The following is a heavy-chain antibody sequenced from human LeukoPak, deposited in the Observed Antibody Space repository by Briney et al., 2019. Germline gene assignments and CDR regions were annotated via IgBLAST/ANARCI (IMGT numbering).Heavy chain of an antibody. CDR1: GYTFSDYY. Sequence: ASVKVSCKASGYTFSDYYMHWVRQAPGQGLQWVGWINPNSGDTHYAQMFQGRVIMTRDTSINTAYMELRRVRSDDTAVYYCAKSALYSSAWFTGSFDYWGQGTLVTVSS. J-gene: IGHJ4*02. V-gene: IGHV1-2*02. CDR2: INPNSGDT. CDR3: AKSALYSSAWFTGSFDY. D-gene: IGHD6-13*01.